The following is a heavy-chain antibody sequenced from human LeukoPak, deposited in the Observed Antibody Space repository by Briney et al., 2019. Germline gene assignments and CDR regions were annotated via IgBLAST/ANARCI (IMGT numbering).Heavy chain of an antibody. CDR3: ARSAAAGFSYYSYYLDV. J-gene: IGHJ6*03. Sequence: GGSLRLSCAASGFTFSSYSMNWVRQAPGKGLEWVSFISSSSSYIYYADSMKGRFTISRDNAKNSLYLQMNSLRAEDTAVYYCARSAAAGFSYYSYYLDVWGKGTTVTIFS. CDR1: GFTFSSYS. V-gene: IGHV3-21*01. CDR2: ISSSSSYI. D-gene: IGHD6-13*01.